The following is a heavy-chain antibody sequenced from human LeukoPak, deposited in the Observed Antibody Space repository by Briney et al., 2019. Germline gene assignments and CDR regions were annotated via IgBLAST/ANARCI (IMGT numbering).Heavy chain of an antibody. CDR2: INHSGST. D-gene: IGHD3-10*01. CDR1: GGSFSGYY. Sequence: SETLSLTCAVYGGSFSGYYWSWIRQPPGKGLEWIGEINHSGSTNYNPSLKSRVTISVDTSKNQFSLKLSSVTAADTAVYYCARAALGGLLMVRGVKAYFDYWGQGTLVTVSS. J-gene: IGHJ4*02. CDR3: ARAALGGLLMVRGVKAYFDY. V-gene: IGHV4-34*01.